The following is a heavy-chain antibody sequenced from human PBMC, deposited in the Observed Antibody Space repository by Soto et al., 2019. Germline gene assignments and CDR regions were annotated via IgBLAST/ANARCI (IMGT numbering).Heavy chain of an antibody. Sequence: SETLSLTCTVSGGSISSSSYDWGWIRQPPGKGLEWIGSIYYSGSTYYNPSLKSRVTISVDTSKNQFSLKLSSVTAADTAVYYCACRAAAGRYYYYYGMDVWGQGTTVTVSS. J-gene: IGHJ6*02. CDR2: IYYSGST. CDR3: ACRAAAGRYYYYYGMDV. D-gene: IGHD6-13*01. CDR1: GGSISSSSYD. V-gene: IGHV4-39*01.